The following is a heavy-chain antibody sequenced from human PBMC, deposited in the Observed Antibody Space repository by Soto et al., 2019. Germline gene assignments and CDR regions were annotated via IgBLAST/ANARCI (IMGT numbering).Heavy chain of an antibody. V-gene: IGHV1-8*01. D-gene: IGHD6-19*01. CDR1: GYTFTSYD. J-gene: IGHJ4*02. Sequence: ASVKVSCKASGYTFTSYDIKWVRQATGQGLEWMGWMNPNSGNTGYAQKFQGRVTMTRNTSISTAYMELSSLRSEDTAVYYCARGRGIAVAGIFGYWGQGTLVTVSS. CDR2: MNPNSGNT. CDR3: ARGRGIAVAGIFGY.